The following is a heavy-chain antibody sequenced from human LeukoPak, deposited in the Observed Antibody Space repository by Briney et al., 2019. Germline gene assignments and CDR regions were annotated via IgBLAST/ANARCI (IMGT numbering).Heavy chain of an antibody. CDR3: TRSLAVAGNWFDP. Sequence: GGSLRLSCAASGFTFSSYSMNWVRQAPGRGLEGVGYIRSKAYGGTTEYAASVKGRFTLSRDDSKSIAYLQMNSLKTEDTAVYYCTRSLAVAGNWFDPWGQGTLVTVSS. D-gene: IGHD6-13*01. CDR1: GFTFSSYS. J-gene: IGHJ5*02. CDR2: IRSKAYGGTT. V-gene: IGHV3-49*04.